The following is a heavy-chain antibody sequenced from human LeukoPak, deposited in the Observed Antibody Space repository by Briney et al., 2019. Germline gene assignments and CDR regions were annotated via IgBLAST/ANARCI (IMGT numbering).Heavy chain of an antibody. CDR2: INHSGST. V-gene: IGHV4-34*01. D-gene: IGHD2-21*02. Sequence: PSETLSLTCAVYGGSFSGYYWSWIRQPPGKGLEWIGEINHSGSTNYNPSLKSRVTISVDTSKNQFSLKLSSVTAADTAVYYCARKNCGGDCSMRYWGQGTLVTVSP. CDR1: GGSFSGYY. J-gene: IGHJ1*01. CDR3: ARKNCGGDCSMRY.